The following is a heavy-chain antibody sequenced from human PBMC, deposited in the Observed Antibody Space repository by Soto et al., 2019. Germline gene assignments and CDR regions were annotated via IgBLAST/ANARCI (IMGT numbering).Heavy chain of an antibody. V-gene: IGHV4-31*03. Sequence: QVQLQESGPGLVKPSQTLSLTCTVSGGSISSGGYYWSWIRQHPGKGLEWIGYIYYSGSTYYNPSLKSRVNISVDTSKNQFALKLSSVTAADTAVYYCAREGGYRRTMIVGCMDVCGQGTTVTVSS. CDR3: AREGGYRRTMIVGCMDV. CDR2: IYYSGST. D-gene: IGHD3-22*01. CDR1: GGSISSGGYY. J-gene: IGHJ6*02.